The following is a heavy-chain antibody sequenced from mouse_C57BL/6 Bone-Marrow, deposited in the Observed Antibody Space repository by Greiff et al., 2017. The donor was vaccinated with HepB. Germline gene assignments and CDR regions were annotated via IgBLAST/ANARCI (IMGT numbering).Heavy chain of an antibody. CDR3: TTGDGYY. Sequence: VQLQQSGAELVRPGASVKLSCTASGFKIKDDYMHWVKQRPEQGLEWIGWIDPENGDTEYASKFQGKATITADTSSNTAYLQLSSLTSEDTAVYYCTTGDGYYLGQGTTLTVSS. D-gene: IGHD2-3*01. J-gene: IGHJ2*01. CDR1: GFKIKDDY. V-gene: IGHV14-4*01. CDR2: IDPENGDT.